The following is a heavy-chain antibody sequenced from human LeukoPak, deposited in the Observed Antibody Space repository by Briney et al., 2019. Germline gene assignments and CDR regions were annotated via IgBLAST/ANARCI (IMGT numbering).Heavy chain of an antibody. CDR3: ARGPRNDP. Sequence: ASVKVSCKTSEYSFTTYEINCARHAAGQGLEWMGWVHPNTCNTAYAQRFQGRVTMTRDTSISTAYMELSSLTSDDTAVYFCARGPRNDPWGQGTLVTVSS. V-gene: IGHV1-8*01. CDR2: VHPNTCNT. CDR1: EYSFTTYE. J-gene: IGHJ5*02. D-gene: IGHD1-14*01.